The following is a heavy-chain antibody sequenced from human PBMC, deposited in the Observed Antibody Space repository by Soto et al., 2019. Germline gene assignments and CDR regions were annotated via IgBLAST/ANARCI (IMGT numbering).Heavy chain of an antibody. CDR3: AKGLNKIPVAGKDW. Sequence: EVQLVESGGGLVQPGRSLRLSCAASGFTFDDYAMHWVRQAPGKGLEWVSGISWNSGSIGYADSVKGRFTISRDNAKNSRYLQMNSLRAEDTALYYCAKGLNKIPVAGKDWWGQGTLVTVSS. CDR2: ISWNSGSI. CDR1: GFTFDDYA. J-gene: IGHJ4*02. D-gene: IGHD6-19*01. V-gene: IGHV3-9*01.